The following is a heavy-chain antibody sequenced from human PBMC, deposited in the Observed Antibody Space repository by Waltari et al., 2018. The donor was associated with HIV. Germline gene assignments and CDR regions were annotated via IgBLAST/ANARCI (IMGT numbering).Heavy chain of an antibody. J-gene: IGHJ3*02. CDR3: ARDRGDYYDSSGYYNDAFDI. CDR1: GYTFTSYY. CDR2: INPSGGST. Sequence: QVQLVQSGAEVKKPGASVKVSCKASGYTFTSYYMHWVRQAPGQGREWMGIINPSGGSTSYAQKFQGRVTMTRDTSTSTVYMELSSLRSEDTAVYYCARDRGDYYDSSGYYNDAFDIWGQGTMVTVSS. V-gene: IGHV1-46*01. D-gene: IGHD3-22*01.